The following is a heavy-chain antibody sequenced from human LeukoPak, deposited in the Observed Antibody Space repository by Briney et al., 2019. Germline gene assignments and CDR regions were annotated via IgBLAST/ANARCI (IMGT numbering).Heavy chain of an antibody. Sequence: ASVKVSCKASGYTFTSSYLHWVRQAPGQGLEWVGIIHPRDTSTSYAQRFQGRVTMTRDTATSTIYMELSSLRSEDTAVYYCARGRGRHYFDYWGQGTLVTVSS. CDR1: GYTFTSSY. CDR2: IHPRDTST. CDR3: ARGRGRHYFDY. J-gene: IGHJ4*02. D-gene: IGHD6-25*01. V-gene: IGHV1-46*01.